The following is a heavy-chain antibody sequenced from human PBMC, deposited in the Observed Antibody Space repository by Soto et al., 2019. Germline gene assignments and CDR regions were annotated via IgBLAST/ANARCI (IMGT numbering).Heavy chain of an antibody. Sequence: PGGSLRLSCAASGFTFSSYSMNWVRQAPGKGLEWVSYISSSSSTIHYADSVKGRFTISRDNAKNSLYLQMNSLRDEDTAVYYCATKIAAAGGSYYYYGMDVWGQGTTVTVSS. D-gene: IGHD6-13*01. V-gene: IGHV3-48*02. J-gene: IGHJ6*02. CDR1: GFTFSSYS. CDR3: ATKIAAAGGSYYYYGMDV. CDR2: ISSSSSTI.